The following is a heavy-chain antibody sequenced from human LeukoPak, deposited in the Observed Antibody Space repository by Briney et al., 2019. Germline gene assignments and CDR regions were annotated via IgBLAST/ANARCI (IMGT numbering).Heavy chain of an antibody. CDR3: ARDPRNWFDP. V-gene: IGHV3-23*01. CDR2: TSSSDAGT. CDR1: GFALSSYA. J-gene: IGHJ5*02. Sequence: GGSLRLSCAASGFALSSYAMSWVRQAPGKGLEWVSATSSSDAGTYHAESVRGRFTISRDNSKNTLYLQMNSLRAEDTAVYYCARDPRNWFDPWGQGTLVTVSS.